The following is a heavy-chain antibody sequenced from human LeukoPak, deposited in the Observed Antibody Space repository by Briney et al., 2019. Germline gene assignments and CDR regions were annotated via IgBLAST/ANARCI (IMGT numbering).Heavy chain of an antibody. CDR1: GGSISSYY. J-gene: IGHJ4*02. CDR3: ARATLLWFGEFDY. Sequence: SETLSLTCTVSGGSISSYYWSWIRHPPGKGLEWIGYIYYSGSTNYNPSLKSRVTISVDTSKNQFSLKLSSVTAADTAVYYCARATLLWFGEFDYWGQGTLVTVSS. V-gene: IGHV4-59*01. CDR2: IYYSGST. D-gene: IGHD3-10*01.